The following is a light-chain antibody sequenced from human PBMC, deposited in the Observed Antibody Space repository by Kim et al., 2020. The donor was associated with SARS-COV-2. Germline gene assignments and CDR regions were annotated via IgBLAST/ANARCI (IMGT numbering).Light chain of an antibody. CDR1: STDVGGFDY. CDR2: DVT. V-gene: IGLV2-14*03. CDR3: GSYSTNSRL. J-gene: IGLJ2*01. Sequence: QSALTQPASVSGSPGQSITISCTGTSTDVGGFDYVSWYQQHPGKAPKLIIYDVTNRPSGVSSRFSGSKSGNTASLTISGLQAEDDAYYYCGSYSTNSRLFGGGTQLTVL.